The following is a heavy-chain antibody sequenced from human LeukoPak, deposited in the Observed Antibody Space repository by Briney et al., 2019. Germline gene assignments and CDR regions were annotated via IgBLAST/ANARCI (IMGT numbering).Heavy chain of an antibody. V-gene: IGHV6-1*01. CDR2: TYYRSKWYN. J-gene: IGHJ4*02. CDR3: ARDPFTVTTTEGPPHY. CDR1: GDSVSSNSAA. D-gene: IGHD4-17*01. Sequence: SQTLSLTCAISGDSVSSNSAAWNWIRQSPSRGLEWLGRTYYRSKWYNDYAVSVKSRITINPDTSKNQFSLKLRSVTAADTAVYYCARDPFTVTTTEGPPHYWGQGTLVTVSS.